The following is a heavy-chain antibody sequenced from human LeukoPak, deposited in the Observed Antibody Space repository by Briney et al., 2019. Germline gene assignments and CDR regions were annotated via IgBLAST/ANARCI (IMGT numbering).Heavy chain of an antibody. CDR1: GFTFSSYA. CDR2: ISGSGGST. CDR3: AKGNDIAVASLDY. J-gene: IGHJ4*02. D-gene: IGHD6-19*01. Sequence: PGGSLRLSCAASGFTFSSYAMSWVRQAPGKGLEWVSAISGSGGSTYYADSVKGRFTISRDNSKNTLYLQMNSLRAENTAVYYCAKGNDIAVASLDYWGQGTLVTVSS. V-gene: IGHV3-23*01.